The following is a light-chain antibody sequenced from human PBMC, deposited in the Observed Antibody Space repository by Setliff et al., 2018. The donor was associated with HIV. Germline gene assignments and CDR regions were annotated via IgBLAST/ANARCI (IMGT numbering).Light chain of an antibody. V-gene: IGLV2-14*01. Sequence: QSALTQPASVSGSPGQSITISCTGTSSDVGGYSYVSWYQQHPGKAPKLIIYEVTNRPSGVSNRFSGSKSGSTASLTISGLQAEDEADYYCSSYAITNTLPFGTGTKGTVL. CDR2: EVT. J-gene: IGLJ1*01. CDR1: SSDVGGYSY. CDR3: SSYAITNTLP.